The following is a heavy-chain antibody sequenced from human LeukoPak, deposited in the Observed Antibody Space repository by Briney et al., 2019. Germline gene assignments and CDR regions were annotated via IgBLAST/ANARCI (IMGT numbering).Heavy chain of an antibody. CDR3: ARATGYCSGGSCRNWFDP. J-gene: IGHJ5*02. CDR2: MNPNSGNT. V-gene: IGHV1-8*01. D-gene: IGHD2-15*01. Sequence: ASVKVSCKASGYTFTRYDINWVRQATGQGLEWMGWMNPNSGNTGYAQKFRGRVTMTRNTSISTAYMELSSLRSEDTAVYYCARATGYCSGGSCRNWFDPWGQGTLVTVSS. CDR1: GYTFTRYD.